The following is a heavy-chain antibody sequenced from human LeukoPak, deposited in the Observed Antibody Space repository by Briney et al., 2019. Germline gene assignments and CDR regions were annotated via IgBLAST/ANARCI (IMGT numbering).Heavy chain of an antibody. J-gene: IGHJ4*02. D-gene: IGHD2-2*02. CDR2: IYYSGST. V-gene: IGHV4-31*03. Sequence: PSETLSLTCTVSGGSISSGGYYWSWIRQHPGKGQEWIGYIYYSGSTYYNPSLKSRVTISVDTSKNQFSLKLSSVTAADTAVYYCALAAAIRGGFWYYFDYWGQGTLVTVSS. CDR3: ALAAAIRGGFWYYFDY. CDR1: GGSISSGGYY.